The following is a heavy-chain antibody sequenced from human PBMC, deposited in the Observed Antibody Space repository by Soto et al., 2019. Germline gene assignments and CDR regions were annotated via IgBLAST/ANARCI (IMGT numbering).Heavy chain of an antibody. CDR2: IWYDGSNK. Sequence: VQLVESGGGVVQPGRSLRLSCAASGFTFSSYGMHWVRQAPGKGLEWVAVIWYDGSNKYYADSVKGRFTISRDNSKTTLYLQMNSLRAEDTAVYYCAREAYDILTGYYNVIRYYFDYWGQGTLVTVSS. CDR1: GFTFSSYG. D-gene: IGHD3-9*01. J-gene: IGHJ4*02. CDR3: AREAYDILTGYYNVIRYYFDY. V-gene: IGHV3-33*01.